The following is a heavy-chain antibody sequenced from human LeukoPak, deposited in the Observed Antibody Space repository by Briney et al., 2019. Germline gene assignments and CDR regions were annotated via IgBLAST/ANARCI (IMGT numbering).Heavy chain of an antibody. J-gene: IGHJ6*03. CDR2: ISSSSSYI. CDR1: GFTFSSYG. CDR3: ARTYDSSGYSPYYYYYYMDV. V-gene: IGHV3-21*01. Sequence: GGSLRLSCAASGFTFSSYGMSWVRQAPGKGLEWVSSISSSSSYIYYADSVKGRFTISRDNAKNSLFLQMNGLRAEDTAVYYCARTYDSSGYSPYYYYYYMDVWGKGTTVTVSS. D-gene: IGHD3-22*01.